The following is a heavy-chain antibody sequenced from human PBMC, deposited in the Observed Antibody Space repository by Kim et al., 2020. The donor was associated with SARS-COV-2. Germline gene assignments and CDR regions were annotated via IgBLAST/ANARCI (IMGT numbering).Heavy chain of an antibody. CDR3: ARHADMDTIYPWFDP. Sequence: SETLSLTCTVSGDSISSSSFYWGWIRQPPGKGLEWIGNIYYSGSTHYNPSLKSRVTISVDTSRNHFSLKLSSVTAADTAVYYCARHADMDTIYPWFDPWG. CDR1: GDSISSSSFY. J-gene: IGHJ5*02. CDR2: IYYSGST. V-gene: IGHV4-39*01. D-gene: IGHD5-18*01.